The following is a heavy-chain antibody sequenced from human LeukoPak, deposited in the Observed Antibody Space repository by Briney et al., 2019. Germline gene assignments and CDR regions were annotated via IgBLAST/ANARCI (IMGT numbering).Heavy chain of an antibody. V-gene: IGHV3-7*01. CDR2: IKQDGSEK. CDR3: ARKRRWATTVTDFDY. J-gene: IGHJ4*02. CDR1: GFTFSSYW. D-gene: IGHD4-17*01. Sequence: PGGSLRLSCAASGFTFSSYWMSWVRQGPGKGLEWVANIKQDGSEKDYVDSVKGRFTISRDNAKNSLYLQMNSLRAEDTAVYYCARKRRWATTVTDFDYWGQGTLVTVSS.